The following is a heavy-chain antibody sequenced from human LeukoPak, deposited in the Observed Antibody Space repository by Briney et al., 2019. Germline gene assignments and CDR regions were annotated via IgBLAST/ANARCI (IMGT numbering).Heavy chain of an antibody. V-gene: IGHV1-2*06. CDR1: GYTFTGYY. J-gene: IGHJ5*02. D-gene: IGHD6-13*01. CDR2: INPNTGGT. Sequence: ASVKVSCKAAGYTFTGYYIHWVRQAPGQGLEWMGRINPNTGGTDYARKFQGRVTMTRDTSITTAYMELSRLASDDTAIYYCAKVPPSITAAGNWLGPWGQGALVTVSS. CDR3: AKVPPSITAAGNWLGP.